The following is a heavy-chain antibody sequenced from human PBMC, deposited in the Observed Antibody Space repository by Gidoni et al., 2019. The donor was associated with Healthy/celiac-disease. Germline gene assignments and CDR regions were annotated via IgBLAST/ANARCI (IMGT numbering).Heavy chain of an antibody. V-gene: IGHV4-34*01. CDR3: ARIQTYYYGSGSPRPFDY. Sequence: QVQLQQWGAGLLKPSETRSLTCAFYGGSFSGYYWSWIRQPPGKWLELIGEINHSGSTNYNPSLKSRVTISVDTSKNQFSLKLSSVTAADTAVYYCARIQTYYYGSGSPRPFDYWGQGTLVTVSS. CDR1: GGSFSGYY. CDR2: INHSGST. D-gene: IGHD3-10*01. J-gene: IGHJ4*02.